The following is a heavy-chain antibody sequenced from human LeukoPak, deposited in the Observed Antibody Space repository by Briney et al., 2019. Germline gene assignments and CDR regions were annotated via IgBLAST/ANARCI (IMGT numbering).Heavy chain of an antibody. Sequence: ASVKVSCKASGYTFTGYYMHWVRQAPGQGLEWMGWINPNSGGTNYAQKFQGRVTMTRDTSISTAYMELSRLRSDDTAVYYCARDNSSGWPPTHDAFDIWGQGTMVTVSS. J-gene: IGHJ3*02. D-gene: IGHD6-19*01. CDR3: ARDNSSGWPPTHDAFDI. V-gene: IGHV1-2*02. CDR2: INPNSGGT. CDR1: GYTFTGYY.